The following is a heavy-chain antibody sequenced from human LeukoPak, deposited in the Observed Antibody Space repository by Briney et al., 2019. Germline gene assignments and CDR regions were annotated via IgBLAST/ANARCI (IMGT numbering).Heavy chain of an antibody. CDR2: INASNGNT. Sequence: ASVKLSCKACGYTFTSYAMHWVRQAPGQRLEWMEWINASNGNTRYTQEFQGKVTITRSTSASTDYMELGSLRSEGMAVYYVVRGGSYYYYYYMDVWGKGTTVTVYS. V-gene: IGHV1-3*03. D-gene: IGHD3-10*01. CDR1: GYTFTSYA. J-gene: IGHJ6*03. CDR3: VRGGSYYYYYYMDV.